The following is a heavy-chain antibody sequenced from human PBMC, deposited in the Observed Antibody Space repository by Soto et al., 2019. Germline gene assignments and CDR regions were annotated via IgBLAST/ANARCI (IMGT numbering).Heavy chain of an antibody. J-gene: IGHJ5*02. Sequence: VQLVQSGAEVKKPGASVKVSFKASGYTFTGYYMHWVRQAPGQGLEWMGWINPNSGGTNYAHKFQGRVTMTRDTSISTAYMELSRLRSDDTAVYYCARDDRMSMVRGVDHYNWFDPWGQGTLVTVSS. CDR3: ARDDRMSMVRGVDHYNWFDP. CDR1: GYTFTGYY. CDR2: INPNSGGT. V-gene: IGHV1-2*07. D-gene: IGHD3-10*01.